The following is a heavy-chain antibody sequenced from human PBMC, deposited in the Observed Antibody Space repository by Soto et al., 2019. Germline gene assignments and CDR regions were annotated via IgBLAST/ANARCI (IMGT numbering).Heavy chain of an antibody. J-gene: IGHJ4*02. V-gene: IGHV2-5*01. CDR1: GFSLSTSGVG. D-gene: IGHD3-22*01. Sequence: QITLKESGPTLVKPTQTLTLTCTFSGFSLSTSGVGVGWIRQPPGKALEWLALIYWNDDKRYSPSLKSRLTITKDTSKNQVVLTMTNMDPVDTATYYCARPYYYDSSGYYQRIPYWGYFDYWGQGTLVTVSS. CDR2: IYWNDDK. CDR3: ARPYYYDSSGYYQRIPYWGYFDY.